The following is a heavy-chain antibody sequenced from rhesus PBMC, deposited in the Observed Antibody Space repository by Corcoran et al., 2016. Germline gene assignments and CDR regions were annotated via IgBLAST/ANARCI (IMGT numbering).Heavy chain of an antibody. Sequence: QVQLQESGPGLVKPSETLSPTCAVSGGPMSSDNGGSWIRQSPEKGLEWIGNIGGSSGGPYFNPSLKSRVTISKDTSKNYFSLQLSSVTVADTAVYYCARHCGPGGAFDFWGQGLRVTVSS. CDR2: IGGSSGGP. V-gene: IGHV4-65*02. J-gene: IGHJ3*01. CDR3: ARHCGPGGAFDF. D-gene: IGHD1-38*01. CDR1: GGPMSSDNG.